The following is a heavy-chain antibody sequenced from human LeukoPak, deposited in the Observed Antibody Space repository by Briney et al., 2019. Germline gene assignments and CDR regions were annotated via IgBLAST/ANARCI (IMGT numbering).Heavy chain of an antibody. D-gene: IGHD6-19*01. Sequence: ASVKVSCKASGYTFTSYGISWVRQAPGQGLEWMGWISAYNGNTNYAQKLQGRVTMTTDTSTSTAYMELRSLRSDDTAVYYCARDGIGSSSGSTPFDYWGQGTLVTVSS. V-gene: IGHV1-18*01. CDR1: GYTFTSYG. J-gene: IGHJ4*02. CDR2: ISAYNGNT. CDR3: ARDGIGSSSGSTPFDY.